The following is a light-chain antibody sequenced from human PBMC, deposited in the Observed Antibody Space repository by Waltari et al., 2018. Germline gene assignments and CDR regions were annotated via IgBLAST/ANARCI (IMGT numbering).Light chain of an antibody. CDR1: NSDVGGYNY. J-gene: IGLJ1*01. CDR3: GSYTARSTYV. V-gene: IGLV2-14*03. CDR2: DVT. Sequence: QSALTQPASVSGSPGQSITISCTGANSDVGGYNYVSWYQQYPGKAPKLIIYDVTQPPSGIINRFSGSKSGNTASLTISGLQTEDEAYYHCGSYTARSTYVFGTGTKVTVL.